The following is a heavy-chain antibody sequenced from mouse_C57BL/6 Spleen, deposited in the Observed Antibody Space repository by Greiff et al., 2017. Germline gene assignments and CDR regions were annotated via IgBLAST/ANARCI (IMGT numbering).Heavy chain of an antibody. V-gene: IGHV1-62-2*01. D-gene: IGHD1-1*01. CDR1: GYTFTEYT. Sequence: VQLQESGAELVKPGASVKLSCKASGYTFTEYTIHWVKQRSGQGLEWIGWFYPGSGSIKYNEKFKDKATLTADKSSSTVYMELSRLTSEDSAVYFCARHVNYYGSSYDYFDYWGQGTTLTVSS. CDR2: FYPGSGSI. CDR3: ARHVNYYGSSYDYFDY. J-gene: IGHJ2*01.